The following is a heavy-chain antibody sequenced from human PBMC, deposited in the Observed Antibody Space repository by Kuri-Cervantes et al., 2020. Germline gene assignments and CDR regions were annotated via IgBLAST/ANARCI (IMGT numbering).Heavy chain of an antibody. D-gene: IGHD6-19*01. Sequence: GSLRLSCAVSGYSITSGYYWSWIRQPPQKGLEWIGYIYSSGSTTYNPSLKSRVTMSVDTSKNQFSLRLSSVTAADTAVYYCARGNGWYDYWGQGTLVTVSS. CDR3: ARGNGWYDY. CDR2: IYSSGST. J-gene: IGHJ4*02. CDR1: GYSITSGYY. V-gene: IGHV4-61*01.